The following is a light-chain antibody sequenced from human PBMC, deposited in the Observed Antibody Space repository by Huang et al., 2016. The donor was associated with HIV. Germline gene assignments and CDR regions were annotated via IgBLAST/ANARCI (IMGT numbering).Light chain of an antibody. Sequence: EIVLTQSPGTLSLSPGERATLSCRASQSISSSYLAWYQQRPGQAPRLLSYGASTRATGIPDRFSGSGSGSGSGTDFTLTISRLEPEDFAVYYCQQYGSSPELTFGGGTKVEIK. CDR2: GAS. CDR3: QQYGSSPELT. V-gene: IGKV3-20*01. CDR1: QSISSSY. J-gene: IGKJ4*01.